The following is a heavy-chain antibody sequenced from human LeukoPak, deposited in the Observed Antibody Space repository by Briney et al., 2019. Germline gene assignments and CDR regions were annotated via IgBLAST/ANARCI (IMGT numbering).Heavy chain of an antibody. CDR3: AKSPTVDAAFDI. Sequence: GGSLRLSCAASGFTFSSYDIHWVRQAPGKGPEWVAIISYDGSSIYYADSVKGRFTISRDNPKNTLYMQMNSLRAEDTAVYYCAKSPTVDAAFDIWGQGTMVTVSS. V-gene: IGHV3-30*18. CDR1: GFTFSSYD. D-gene: IGHD4-23*01. CDR2: ISYDGSSI. J-gene: IGHJ3*02.